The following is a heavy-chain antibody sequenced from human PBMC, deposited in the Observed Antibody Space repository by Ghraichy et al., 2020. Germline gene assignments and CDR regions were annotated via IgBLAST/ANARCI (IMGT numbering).Heavy chain of an antibody. CDR3: ARATNPIYYSSYSLDV. V-gene: IGHV4-61*01. Sequence: GSLRLSCTVSRGSVSSGSYHWSWVRQPPGKGLEWIGYIYYRGSTSYNPSLKSRVSISVDTSKNQFSLKLSSVTAADTAVYYCARATNPIYYSSYSLDVWGQGTTVTVSS. J-gene: IGHJ6*02. CDR2: IYYRGST. D-gene: IGHD2-8*01. CDR1: RGSVSSGSYH.